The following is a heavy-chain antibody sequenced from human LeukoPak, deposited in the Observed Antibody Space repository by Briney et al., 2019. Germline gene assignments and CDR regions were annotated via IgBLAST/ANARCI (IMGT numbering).Heavy chain of an antibody. V-gene: IGHV1-2*02. D-gene: IGHD4-23*01. CDR1: GYTFTGYY. Sequence: ASVKVSCKASGYTFTGYYMHWVRQAPGQGLEWMGWINPNGGGTNYSQKFHGRVTMTRDTSISTVYMEMSRLTSEDTPVYYCARGTPSSYWGQGTLVSVSP. J-gene: IGHJ4*02. CDR2: INPNGGGT. CDR3: ARGTPSSY.